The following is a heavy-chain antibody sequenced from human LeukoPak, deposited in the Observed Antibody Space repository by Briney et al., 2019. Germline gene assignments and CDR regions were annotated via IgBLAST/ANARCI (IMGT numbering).Heavy chain of an antibody. J-gene: IGHJ4*02. CDR2: ISDDGSYK. CDR3: AKEAYRYGYFDY. V-gene: IGHV3-30*18. D-gene: IGHD5-18*01. CDR1: GFIFNTYG. Sequence: GGSLRLSCAASGFIFNTYGIHWVRQAPGKGLEWVAVISDDGSYKYYADSVKGRFTISRDNSKNMVYLQMNSLRVEDTAVYSCAKEAYRYGYFDYWGQGTLVTVSS.